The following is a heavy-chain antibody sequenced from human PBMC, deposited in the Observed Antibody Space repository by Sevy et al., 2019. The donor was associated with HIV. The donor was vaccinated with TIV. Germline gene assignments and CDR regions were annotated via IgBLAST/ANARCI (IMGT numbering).Heavy chain of an antibody. CDR3: ARDSSVLLWFGEGLSNWFDP. Sequence: ASVKVSCKASGYTFTGYYMHWVRQAPGQGLEWMGWINPNSGGTNYAQKFQGRVTMTRETSIRTAYMELSRARSDDTAVYYCARDSSVLLWFGEGLSNWFDPWGQGTLVTVSS. D-gene: IGHD3-10*01. CDR2: INPNSGGT. CDR1: GYTFTGYY. V-gene: IGHV1-2*02. J-gene: IGHJ5*02.